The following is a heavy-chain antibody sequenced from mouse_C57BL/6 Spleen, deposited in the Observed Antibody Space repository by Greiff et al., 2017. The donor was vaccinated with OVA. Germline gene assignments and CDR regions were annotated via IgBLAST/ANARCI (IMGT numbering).Heavy chain of an antibody. CDR1: GYTFTSYW. J-gene: IGHJ3*01. CDR3: AIRDGNSPFAY. CDR2: IHPSDSDT. V-gene: IGHV1-74*01. Sequence: QVQLQQPGAELVKPGASVKVSCKASGYTFTSYWMHWVKQRPGQGLEWIGRIHPSDSDTNYNQQFKGKATLTVDKSSSTAYMQRSSLTSEDSAVYYCAIRDGNSPFAYWGQGTLVTVSA. D-gene: IGHD2-1*01.